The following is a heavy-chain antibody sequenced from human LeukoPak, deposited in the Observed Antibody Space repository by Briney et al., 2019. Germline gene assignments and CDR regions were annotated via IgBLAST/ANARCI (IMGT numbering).Heavy chain of an antibody. CDR1: GYTFTSYY. V-gene: IGHV1-2*02. J-gene: IGHJ4*02. CDR3: ARACSDTRCFGDF. CDR2: INPKSGDT. Sequence: ASVKVSCKASGYTFTSYYIHWVRQAPGQGLEWMGWINPKSGDTNYAQRFQGRVTMTRDTSINTAYMEVSSLRSDGTAIYYCARACSDTRCFGDFWGQGTLVSVSS. D-gene: IGHD3-16*01.